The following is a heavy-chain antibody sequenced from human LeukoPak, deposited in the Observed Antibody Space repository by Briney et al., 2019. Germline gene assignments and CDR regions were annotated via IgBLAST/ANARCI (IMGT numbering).Heavy chain of an antibody. J-gene: IGHJ4*02. V-gene: IGHV4-39*01. Sequence: SETLSLTCTVSGGSISSSSYYWGWIRQPPGKGLEWIGSIYYSGSTYYNPSLKSRVTISIDTSKNQFSLKLSSVTAADTAVYYCARHKYYYDSTADYWGQGTLVTVSS. D-gene: IGHD3-22*01. CDR1: GGSISSSSYY. CDR2: IYYSGST. CDR3: ARHKYYYDSTADY.